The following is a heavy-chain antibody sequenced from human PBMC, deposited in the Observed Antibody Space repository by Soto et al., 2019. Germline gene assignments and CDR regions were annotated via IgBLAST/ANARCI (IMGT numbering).Heavy chain of an antibody. Sequence: SETLSLTCTVSGGSISSGGYYWSWIRQHPGKGLEWIGYFYYSGSTYYNPSLKSRVTISVDTSKNQFSLKLSSVTAADTAVYYCARVLNYGLELNNGFDPWGQGTLVTVSS. V-gene: IGHV4-31*03. J-gene: IGHJ5*02. CDR3: ARVLNYGLELNNGFDP. CDR2: FYYSGST. D-gene: IGHD3-10*01. CDR1: GGSISSGGYY.